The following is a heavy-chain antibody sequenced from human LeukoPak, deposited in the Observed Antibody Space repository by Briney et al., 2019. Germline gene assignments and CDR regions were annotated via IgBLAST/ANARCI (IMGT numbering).Heavy chain of an antibody. CDR3: ARSRLGGRGAFDI. CDR2: IEQDGSEQ. CDR1: GFTFSTYW. J-gene: IGHJ3*02. V-gene: IGHV3-7*01. D-gene: IGHD1-1*01. Sequence: QPGGSLRLSCAASGFTFSTYWMTWVRQAPGKGLEWVANIEQDGSEQYYVDSVKGRFTISRDNANTSLFLEMNTLRAEDTAVYYCARSRLGGRGAFDIWGQGTVVTVSS.